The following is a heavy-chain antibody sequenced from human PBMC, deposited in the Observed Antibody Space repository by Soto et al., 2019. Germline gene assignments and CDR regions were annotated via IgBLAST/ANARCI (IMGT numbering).Heavy chain of an antibody. D-gene: IGHD6-19*01. V-gene: IGHV3-7*01. J-gene: IGHJ4*02. CDR1: GFAFSSYW. Sequence: GGSLRLSCAASGFAFSSYWMSWVRQAPGKGLEWVANIKQDGSEKYYVDSVKGRFTISRDNAKNSLYLQMNSLRAEDTAVYYCARDCIAVAGLYFDDWAQGTLVTVSS. CDR3: ARDCIAVAGLYFDD. CDR2: IKQDGSEK.